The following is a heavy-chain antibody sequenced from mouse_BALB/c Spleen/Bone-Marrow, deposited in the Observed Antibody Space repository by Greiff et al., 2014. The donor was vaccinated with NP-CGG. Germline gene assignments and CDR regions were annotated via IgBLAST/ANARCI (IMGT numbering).Heavy chain of an antibody. Sequence: DVKLVESGGGLVKPGGSLKLSCTASGFTLSDYYMYWVRQTPGKRLEWVAAISDGGNYTFNPDSVKGRFTISRDNAKNNLYLQMSSLKSEDTAMYYCARSGEKYGAMDYWGQGTSVTVSS. CDR1: GFTLSDYY. CDR3: ARSGEKYGAMDY. V-gene: IGHV5-4*02. D-gene: IGHD1-1*02. CDR2: ISDGGNYT. J-gene: IGHJ4*01.